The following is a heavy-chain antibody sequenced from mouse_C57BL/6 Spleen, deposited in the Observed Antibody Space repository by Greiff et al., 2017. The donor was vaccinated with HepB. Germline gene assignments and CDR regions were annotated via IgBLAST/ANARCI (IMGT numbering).Heavy chain of an antibody. CDR2: IDPSDSET. J-gene: IGHJ3*01. CDR1: GYTFTSYW. Sequence: QVQLQQPGAELVRPGSSVKLSCKASGYTFTSYWMHWVKQRPIQGLEWIGNIDPSDSETHYNQKFKDKATLTVDKSSSTAYMQLSSLTSEDSAVYYYATEGNDYAGGVAYWGQGTLVTVSA. CDR3: ATEGNDYAGGVAY. V-gene: IGHV1-52*01. D-gene: IGHD2-4*01.